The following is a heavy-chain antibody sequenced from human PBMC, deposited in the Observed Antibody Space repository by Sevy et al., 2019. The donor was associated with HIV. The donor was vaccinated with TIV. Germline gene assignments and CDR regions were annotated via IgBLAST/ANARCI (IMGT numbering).Heavy chain of an antibody. Sequence: GGSLRLSCAASGFIFSDYNYMIWIRQSPGKGLEWISYISSSGTKYYRESVKGRFTVSRDNAKKSLYLQMNNLRAEDTGQYYCASPTKRCTSTSCPFDAFYMWGQGTMVTVSS. J-gene: IGHJ3*02. D-gene: IGHD2-2*01. CDR2: ISSSGTK. V-gene: IGHV3-11*01. CDR1: GFIFSDYNY. CDR3: ASPTKRCTSTSCPFDAFYM.